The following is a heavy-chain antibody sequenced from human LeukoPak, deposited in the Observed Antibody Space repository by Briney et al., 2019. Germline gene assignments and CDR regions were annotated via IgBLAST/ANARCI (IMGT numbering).Heavy chain of an antibody. Sequence: GGSLRLSCAASGFTFSGYEMNWVRQAPGKGLEWVSYISSSGSTIYYADSVKGRFTISRDNAKNSLYLQMNSLRAEDTAVYYCARDGGDSSGWTQGWFDPWGQGALVTVSS. CDR2: ISSSGSTI. CDR1: GFTFSGYE. V-gene: IGHV3-48*03. D-gene: IGHD6-19*01. CDR3: ARDGGDSSGWTQGWFDP. J-gene: IGHJ5*02.